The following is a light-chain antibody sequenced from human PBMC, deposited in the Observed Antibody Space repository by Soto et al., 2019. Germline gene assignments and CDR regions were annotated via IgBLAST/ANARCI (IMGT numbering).Light chain of an antibody. CDR2: DAS. CDR1: QSVGSNS. CDR3: QQYGSTPLT. Sequence: EIVVTQSPGTLSLSPGERATLSCRASQSVGSNSLAWYQQRPGQAPRFLIYDASSRATGIPDRFSGSGSGTDFTITISRLEPEDFTVYYCQQYGSTPLTFGGGTKVEIK. V-gene: IGKV3-20*01. J-gene: IGKJ4*01.